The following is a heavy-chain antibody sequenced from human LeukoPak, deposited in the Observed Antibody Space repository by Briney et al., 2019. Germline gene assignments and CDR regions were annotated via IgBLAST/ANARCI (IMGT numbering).Heavy chain of an antibody. Sequence: ASVKVSCKASGYTFTGYYMHWVRQAPGQGLEWRGWINPNSGGTNYAQKFQGRVTMTRDTSISTAYMELSRLRSDDTAVYYCAREDSSGYYAAFDYWGQGTLVTVSS. V-gene: IGHV1-2*02. CDR1: GYTFTGYY. J-gene: IGHJ4*02. CDR3: AREDSSGYYAAFDY. CDR2: INPNSGGT. D-gene: IGHD3-22*01.